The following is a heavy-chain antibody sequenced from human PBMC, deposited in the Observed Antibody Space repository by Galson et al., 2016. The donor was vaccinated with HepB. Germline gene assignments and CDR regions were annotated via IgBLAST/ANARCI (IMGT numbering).Heavy chain of an antibody. CDR1: GFSFSTSS. D-gene: IGHD4-17*01. V-gene: IGHV3-48*02. CDR2: ISSRSSTM. CDR3: AGGDGGDLRH. J-gene: IGHJ1*01. Sequence: SLRLSCAASGFSFSTSSMSWVRQAPGKGLDWVAYISSRSSTMYYAHSVRGRFTISRDNAKNSLFLQMNSRRDEDTAIYFCAGGDGGDLRHWGQGTLVTVSS.